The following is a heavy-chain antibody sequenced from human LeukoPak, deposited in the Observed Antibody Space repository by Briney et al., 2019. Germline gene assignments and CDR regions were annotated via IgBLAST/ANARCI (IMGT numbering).Heavy chain of an antibody. V-gene: IGHV3-23*01. D-gene: IGHD6-19*01. CDR2: ISGSGGST. J-gene: IGHJ4*02. CDR1: GFTFSSYA. Sequence: PGGSLRLSCAASGFTFSSYAMSWVRQAPGKGLEWVSAISGSGGSTYYADSVKGRFTISRDNSKNTLYLQMNSLRAEDTAAYYCAKDSSGWYGQLPFDYWGQGTLVTVSS. CDR3: AKDSSGWYGQLPFDY.